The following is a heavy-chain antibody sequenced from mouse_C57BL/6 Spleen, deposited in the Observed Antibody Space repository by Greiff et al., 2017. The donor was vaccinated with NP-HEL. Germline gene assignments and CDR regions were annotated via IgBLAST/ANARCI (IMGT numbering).Heavy chain of an antibody. J-gene: IGHJ3*01. CDR1: GFSLSTSGMG. CDR3: ARRDYGYDPFAY. CDR2: IYWDDDK. V-gene: IGHV8-12*01. D-gene: IGHD2-2*01. Sequence: QVQLKESGPGILQSSQTLSLTCSFSGFSLSTSGMGVSWIRQPSGKGLEWLAHIYWDDDKRYNPSLKSRLTISKDTSRNQVFLKITSVDTADTATYYCARRDYGYDPFAYWGQGTLVTVSA.